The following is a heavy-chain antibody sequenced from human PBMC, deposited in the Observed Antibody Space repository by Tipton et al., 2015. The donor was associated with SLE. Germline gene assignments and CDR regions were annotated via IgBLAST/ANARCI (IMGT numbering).Heavy chain of an antibody. Sequence: LRLSCTVSGYSISSGYYWGWIRQPPGKGLEWIGTIYYSGSTNYNPSLKSRVTISVDTSKNQFSLKLSSVTAADTAVYYCARGGILTGYYFYFDYWGQGTLVTVSS. V-gene: IGHV4-38-2*02. J-gene: IGHJ4*02. CDR2: IYYSGST. CDR3: ARGGILTGYYFYFDY. CDR1: GYSISSGYY. D-gene: IGHD3-9*01.